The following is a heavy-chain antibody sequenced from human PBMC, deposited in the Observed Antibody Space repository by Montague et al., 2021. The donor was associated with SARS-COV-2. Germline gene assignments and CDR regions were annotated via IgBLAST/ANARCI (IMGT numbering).Heavy chain of an antibody. V-gene: IGHV6-1*01. CDR3: ARVEYYGFWSGQYDTRYYFYGMDV. CDR1: GDSVSRDSVA. Sequence: CAISGDSVSRDSVAWNWIRQSPSRGLEWLGRTYYRSEWYIDYALSLNSRMTINPVTSKNEFSLHLNSVTPDDTAVYYCARVEYYGFWSGQYDTRYYFYGMDVWGQGTTVTVSS. CDR2: TYYRSEWYI. D-gene: IGHD3-3*01. J-gene: IGHJ6*02.